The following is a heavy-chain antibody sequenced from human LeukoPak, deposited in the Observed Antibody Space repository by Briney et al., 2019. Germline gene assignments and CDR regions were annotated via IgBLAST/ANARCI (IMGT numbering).Heavy chain of an antibody. V-gene: IGHV3-48*01. CDR3: AIDPPGYSSGLIDY. D-gene: IGHD6-19*01. CDR1: GCTFSSYS. CDR2: ISSSSSTI. Sequence: GSLRLSCAASGCTFSSYSMNWVRQALGKGLEWVSYISSSSSTIYYADSVKGRFAISRSHAQNSLYLQTSSLRAEDTAVYYCAIDPPGYSSGLIDYWGQGTLVTVSS. J-gene: IGHJ4*02.